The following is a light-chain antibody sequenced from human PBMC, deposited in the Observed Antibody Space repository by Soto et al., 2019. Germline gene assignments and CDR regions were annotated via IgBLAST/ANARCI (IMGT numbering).Light chain of an antibody. CDR2: DVS. Sequence: QSVLTQPASVSGSPGQSITISCTGTSSDVGGYNYVSWYQQHPDKAPKVMIYDVSNRPSGVSNRFSGSKSGNTASLTISGLQAEDEADYYCSSYTSTSTPYVFGTGTKVTVL. V-gene: IGLV2-14*01. CDR1: SSDVGGYNY. J-gene: IGLJ1*01. CDR3: SSYTSTSTPYV.